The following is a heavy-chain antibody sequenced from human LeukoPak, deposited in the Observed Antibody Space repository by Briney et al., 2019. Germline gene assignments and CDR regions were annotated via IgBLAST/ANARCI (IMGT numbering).Heavy chain of an antibody. CDR1: GGSISSYY. CDR2: IYYSGRT. J-gene: IGHJ4*02. Sequence: SETLSLTCTVSGGSISSYYWSWIRQPPGKGLEWIWYIYYSGRTNYNPSLKSRVTISVDTSKNQFSLKLSSVTAADTAVYYCASYHCSSTSCRFDYWGKGTLVTVSS. CDR3: ASYHCSSTSCRFDY. V-gene: IGHV4-59*01. D-gene: IGHD2-2*01.